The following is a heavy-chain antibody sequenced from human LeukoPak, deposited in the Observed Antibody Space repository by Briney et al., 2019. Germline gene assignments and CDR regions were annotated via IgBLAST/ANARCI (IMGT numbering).Heavy chain of an antibody. CDR3: AKVKELEGLAAGPLFDY. CDR2: IRYVGSDQ. CDR1: GFTFSSYC. J-gene: IGHJ4*02. V-gene: IGHV3-30*02. D-gene: IGHD6-6*01. Sequence: GGSLRLSCAASGFTFSSYCMHWVRQTPGKGLEWVAFIRYVGSDQYYADSVKGRFTISRDNSKNTLYLQMNSLRAEDTAVYYCAKVKELEGLAAGPLFDYWGQGTLVTVSS.